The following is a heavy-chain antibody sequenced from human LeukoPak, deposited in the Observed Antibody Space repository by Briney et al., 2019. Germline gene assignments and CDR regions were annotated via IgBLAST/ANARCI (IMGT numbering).Heavy chain of an antibody. CDR1: GFTFDDYA. V-gene: IGHV3-9*03. J-gene: IGHJ3*02. D-gene: IGHD1-26*01. Sequence: GGSLRLSCAASGFTFDDYAMHWVRQAPGKGLEWVSGISWNSGSIGYADSVKGRFTISRDNAKNSLYLQMNSLRAEDMALYYCAKGLYRELLRTTHDAFDIWGQGTMVTVSS. CDR2: ISWNSGSI. CDR3: AKGLYRELLRTTHDAFDI.